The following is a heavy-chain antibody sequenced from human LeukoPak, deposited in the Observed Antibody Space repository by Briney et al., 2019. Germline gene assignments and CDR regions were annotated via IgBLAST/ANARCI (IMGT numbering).Heavy chain of an antibody. V-gene: IGHV3-74*01. CDR2: INSAGSST. CDR1: GFTFSSYW. CDR3: VRGSNDWIGMDV. D-gene: IGHD3-9*01. J-gene: IGHJ6*02. Sequence: PGGSLRLSCAASGFTFSSYWMHWVRQAPGKGLVCVSRINSAGSSTDYADSVKGRFTISRDNAKNTLYLQMNSLRAEDMAVYYCVRGSNDWIGMDVWAKGPRSPSP.